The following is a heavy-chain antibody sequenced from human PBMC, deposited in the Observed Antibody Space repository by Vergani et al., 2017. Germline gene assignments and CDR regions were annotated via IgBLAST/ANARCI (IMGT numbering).Heavy chain of an antibody. D-gene: IGHD2-2*01. CDR2: IIPIFGTA. V-gene: IGHV1-69*01. Sequence: QVQLVQSGAEVKKPGSSVKVSCKASGGTFSSYAISWVRQAPGQGLEWMGGIIPIFGTANYAQKFQGRVTITADESTSTAYMELSSLRSEDTAVYYCAKDLVRGYQLRGGLFDYLGQGTLVTVSS. CDR1: GGTFSSYA. CDR3: AKDLVRGYQLRGGLFDY. J-gene: IGHJ4*02.